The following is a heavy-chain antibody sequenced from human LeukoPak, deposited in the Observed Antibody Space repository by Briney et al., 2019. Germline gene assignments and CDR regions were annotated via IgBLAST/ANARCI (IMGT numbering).Heavy chain of an antibody. D-gene: IGHD4-11*01. CDR3: AREYYSNSVVGFDY. CDR1: GFTFSSYG. J-gene: IGHJ4*02. Sequence: PGGSLRLSCAASGFTFSSYGMHWVRQAPGKGLEWVAVISYDGSNKYYADSVKGRFTISRDNSKNTLYLQMNSLRAEDTAVYYCAREYYSNSVVGFDYWGQGTLVTVSS. CDR2: ISYDGSNK. V-gene: IGHV3-30*03.